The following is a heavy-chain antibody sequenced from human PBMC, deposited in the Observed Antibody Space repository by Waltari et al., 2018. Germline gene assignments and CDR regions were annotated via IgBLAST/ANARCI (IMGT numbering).Heavy chain of an antibody. CDR3: ARDGEMATLDAFDI. Sequence: QVQLQQWGAGLLKPSETLSLTCAVYGGSFSGYYWSWIRQPPGKGLEWIGEINHSGSTNYNPSLKSRVTISVDTSKNQFSLKLSSVTAADTAVYYCARDGEMATLDAFDIWGQGTMVTVSS. CDR2: INHSGST. D-gene: IGHD5-12*01. CDR1: GGSFSGYY. V-gene: IGHV4-34*01. J-gene: IGHJ3*02.